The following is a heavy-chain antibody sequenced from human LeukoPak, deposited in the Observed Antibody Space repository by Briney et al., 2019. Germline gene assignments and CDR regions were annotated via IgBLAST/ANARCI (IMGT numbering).Heavy chain of an antibody. Sequence: AGGSLRLSCAASGFTFSSYAMHWVRQAPGKGLEWVAVISYDGSNKYYADSVKGRFTISRDNSKNTLYLQMNTLRAEDTAVYYCARDLTNPTSTVTTVGWGQGTLVTVSS. V-gene: IGHV3-30*04. CDR2: ISYDGSNK. J-gene: IGHJ4*02. D-gene: IGHD4-17*01. CDR3: ARDLTNPTSTVTTVG. CDR1: GFTFSSYA.